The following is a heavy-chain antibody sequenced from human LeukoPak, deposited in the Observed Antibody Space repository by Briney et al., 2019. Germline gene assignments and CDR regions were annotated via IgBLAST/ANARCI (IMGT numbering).Heavy chain of an antibody. V-gene: IGHV4-34*01. J-gene: IGHJ4*02. Sequence: PSETLSLTCAVYGGPFSGYYWSWIRQPPGKGLEWIGEINHSGSTNYNPSLKSRVTISVDTSKNQFSLKLSSVTAADTAVYYCARDVTRITIFGGGDYWGQGTLVTVSS. CDR3: ARDVTRITIFGGGDY. D-gene: IGHD3-3*01. CDR2: INHSGST. CDR1: GGPFSGYY.